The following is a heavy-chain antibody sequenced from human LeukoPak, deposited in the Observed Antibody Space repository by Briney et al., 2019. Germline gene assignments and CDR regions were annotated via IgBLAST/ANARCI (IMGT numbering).Heavy chain of an antibody. CDR3: ARESYDFWSGYYIPDPPSGMDV. CDR2: INPNSGGT. Sequence: ASVKVSCKASGYTFTAYYIHWVRQAPGQGLEWMGWINPNSGGTNYAQKFQGRVTMTRDTSISTVYMELSSLRSEDTAVYYCARESYDFWSGYYIPDPPSGMDVWGKGTTVTVSS. V-gene: IGHV1-2*02. D-gene: IGHD3-3*01. J-gene: IGHJ6*04. CDR1: GYTFTAYY.